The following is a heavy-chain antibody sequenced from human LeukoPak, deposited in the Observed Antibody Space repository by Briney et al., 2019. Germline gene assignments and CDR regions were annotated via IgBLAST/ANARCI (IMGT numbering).Heavy chain of an antibody. CDR3: ARDRSCVY. CDR1: GFTFSSYS. V-gene: IGHV3-21*01. J-gene: IGHJ4*02. Sequence: GGSLRLSCAASGFTFSSYSMNWVRQAPGKGLEWVSSISSSSGYIYYADSVKGRFTISRDNAKNSLYLQMNSLRAEDTAVYYCARDRSCVYWGQGTLVTVSS. CDR2: ISSSSGYI. D-gene: IGHD3-10*01.